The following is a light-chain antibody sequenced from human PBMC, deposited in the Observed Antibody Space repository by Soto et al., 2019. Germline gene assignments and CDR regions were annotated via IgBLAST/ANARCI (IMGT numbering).Light chain of an antibody. CDR1: SGYSNYK. Sequence: QLVLTQPPSASASLGASVTLTCTLSSGYSNYKVDWYQQRPGKGPRFVMRVGTGGIVGSKGDGIPDRFSVLGSGLNRYLTIKNIQEEDESDYHCGADHGSGSNFARGVFGGGTKVTVL. CDR2: VGTGGIVG. CDR3: GADHGSGSNFARGV. V-gene: IGLV9-49*01. J-gene: IGLJ3*02.